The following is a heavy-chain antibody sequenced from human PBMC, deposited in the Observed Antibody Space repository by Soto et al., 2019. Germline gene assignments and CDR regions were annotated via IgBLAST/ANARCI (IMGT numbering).Heavy chain of an antibody. CDR3: ARVGYGSGSYHFDY. J-gene: IGHJ4*02. CDR1: GFTFSNCW. V-gene: IGHV3-74*01. D-gene: IGHD3-10*01. Sequence: EVQLVESGGGLVQPGGSLRLSCAASGFTFSNCWMHWVRQAPGKGLVWVSRINSDESITSYADSVKGRFTISRDNAKNTLYLQMNSLRDEDTAVYYCARVGYGSGSYHFDYWGQGTLFTVSS. CDR2: INSDESIT.